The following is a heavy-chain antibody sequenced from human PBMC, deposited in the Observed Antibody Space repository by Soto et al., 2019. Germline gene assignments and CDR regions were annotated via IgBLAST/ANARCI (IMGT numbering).Heavy chain of an antibody. CDR3: ARDTLRGYQLPRDGMDV. V-gene: IGHV1-69*12. CDR1: GGTFSSYA. D-gene: IGHD2-2*01. Sequence: QVQLVQSGAEVKKPGSSVKVSCKASGGTFSSYAISWVRQAPGQGLEWMGGIIPIFGTANYAQKFQGRVTITADESTSTAYMELSSLRSEDTAVYYCARDTLRGYQLPRDGMDVWGQGTTVTVSS. CDR2: IIPIFGTA. J-gene: IGHJ6*02.